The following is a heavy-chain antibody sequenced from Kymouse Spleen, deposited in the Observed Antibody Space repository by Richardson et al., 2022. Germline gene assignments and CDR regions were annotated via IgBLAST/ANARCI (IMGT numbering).Heavy chain of an antibody. CDR2: IRSKANSYAT. V-gene: IGHV3-73*02. CDR3: TRQVGTTDYYYYGMDV. Sequence: EVQLVESGGGLVQPGGSLKLSCAASGFTFSGSAMHWVRQASGKGLEWVGRIRSKANSYATAYAASVKGRFTISRDDSKNTAYLQMNSLKTEDTAVYYCTRQVGTTDYYYYGMDVWGQGTTVTVSS. D-gene: IGHD1-7*01. J-gene: IGHJ6*02. CDR1: GFTFSGSA.